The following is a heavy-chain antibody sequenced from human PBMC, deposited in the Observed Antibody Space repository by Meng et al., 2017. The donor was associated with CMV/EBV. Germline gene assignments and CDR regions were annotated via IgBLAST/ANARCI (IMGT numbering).Heavy chain of an antibody. V-gene: IGHV3-21*06. J-gene: IGHJ4*02. D-gene: IGHD3-10*01. CDR2: IKSSSTYI. Sequence: SCAASRFAFIRYSMNWGRQAPGKGGEWVSSIKSSSTYIHYADSGKGRFTISRDNAKNSLYLQMNSLRTEDTAVYYCAREAGHFSPDYWGQGTLVTVSS. CDR3: AREAGHFSPDY. CDR1: RFAFIRYS.